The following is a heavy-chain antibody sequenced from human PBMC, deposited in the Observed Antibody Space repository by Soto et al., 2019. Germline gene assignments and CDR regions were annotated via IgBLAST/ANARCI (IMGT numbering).Heavy chain of an antibody. D-gene: IGHD3-10*01. CDR1: GDPSRNGV. CDR2: TIPLFGTT. CDR3: AAELGFGKLSVV. V-gene: IGHV1-69*01. Sequence: QVQVVQSGFEVGSPGPSVKVSCKASGDPSRNGVFTWLRQAPGKGLEWMGGTIPLFGTTDFAQRFQGRLTITTDESTTTAYMELSRLRSEDTATYYCAAELGFGKLSVVWGQGTTVIVSS. J-gene: IGHJ6*02.